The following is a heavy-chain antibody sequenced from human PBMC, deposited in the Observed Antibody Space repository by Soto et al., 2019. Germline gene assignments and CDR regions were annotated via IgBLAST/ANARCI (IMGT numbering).Heavy chain of an antibody. Sequence: GASVKVSCKASGYTFTGYYMHWVRQAPGQGLEWMGWINPNSGGTNYAQKFKGRVTMTRDTSISTAYMELSRLRSDDTAVYYCARARVPAAILRFLEWLSPDPHYYYYGMDVWGQGTTVTVSS. V-gene: IGHV1-2*02. J-gene: IGHJ6*02. CDR2: INPNSGGT. CDR3: ARARVPAAILRFLEWLSPDPHYYYYGMDV. D-gene: IGHD3-3*01. CDR1: GYTFTGYY.